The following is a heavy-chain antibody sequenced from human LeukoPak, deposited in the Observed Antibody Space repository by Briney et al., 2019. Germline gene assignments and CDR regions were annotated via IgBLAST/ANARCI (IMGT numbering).Heavy chain of an antibody. CDR3: ARGLGPFDD. CDR2: IYYTGTT. Sequence: SETLSLTCTVSGGSISSSSYYWGWLRQPPGKGLEWIGTIYYTGTTYYNPSLESRITISVDTSKNQFSLKLTSVTAADTAVYFCARGLGPFDDWGQGTLVTVSS. CDR1: GGSISSSSYY. D-gene: IGHD3/OR15-3a*01. J-gene: IGHJ4*02. V-gene: IGHV4-39*01.